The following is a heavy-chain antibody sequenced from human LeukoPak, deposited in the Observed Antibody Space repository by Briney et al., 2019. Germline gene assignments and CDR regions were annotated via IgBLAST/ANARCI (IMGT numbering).Heavy chain of an antibody. CDR2: TDYRSKWYN. Sequence: SQTLSLTCAISGDXVSSNSAAWNWIRQSPSRRLEWLGRTDYRSKWYNDYAVSVKSRITINPDTSKNQFSLQLNSVTPEDTAVYYCARDRSPYGGYDWGAFYQHGMDVWGQGTTVTVSS. D-gene: IGHD5-12*01. CDR1: GDXVSSNSAA. CDR3: ARDRSPYGGYDWGAFYQHGMDV. J-gene: IGHJ6*02. V-gene: IGHV6-1*01.